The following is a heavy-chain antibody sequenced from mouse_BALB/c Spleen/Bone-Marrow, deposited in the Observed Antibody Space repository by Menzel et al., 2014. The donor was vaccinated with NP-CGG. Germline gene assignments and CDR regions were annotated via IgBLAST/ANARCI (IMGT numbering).Heavy chain of an antibody. D-gene: IGHD4-1*01. CDR3: ARNANWLFTY. CDR2: INPGSGGS. J-gene: IGHJ3*01. CDR1: GYDFTSYL. V-gene: IGHV1-54*01. Sequence: QVQLQQSGAEVVRPGTSVKVSCKASGYDFTSYLIDWIKQRPGQGLEWIGVINPGSGGSNYNEKFTGKATLTVDKSSSTAYMQLSSLTSDDSAVYFCARNANWLFTYWGQGTLVTVSA.